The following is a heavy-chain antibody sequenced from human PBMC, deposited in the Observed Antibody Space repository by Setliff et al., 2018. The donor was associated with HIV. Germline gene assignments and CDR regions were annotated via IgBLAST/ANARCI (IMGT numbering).Heavy chain of an antibody. CDR3: ARDFGGYCSSMSCPGLFDP. CDR1: GYSFTNHY. CDR2: INPTGGST. Sequence: ASVKVSCKPSGYSFTNHYMHWVRQAPGQGLEWVGVINPTGGSTRNTQKFWGRVTITTHESTSTAYMELSSLRSEDTAVYYCARDFGGYCSSMSCPGLFDPWGQGTLVTVSS. D-gene: IGHD2-2*01. J-gene: IGHJ5*02. V-gene: IGHV1-46*01.